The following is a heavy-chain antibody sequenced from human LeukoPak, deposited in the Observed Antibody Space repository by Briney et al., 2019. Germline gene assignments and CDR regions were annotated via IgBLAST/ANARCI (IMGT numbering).Heavy chain of an antibody. Sequence: GGSLRLSCAASGFTFSSYSMTWVRQAPGKGLEWVSSISSSSSYIYYADSVKGRFTISRDNAKNSLYLQMNSLRAEDTAVYYCARKLIFTPLDYWGQGTLVTVSS. CDR2: ISSSSSYI. J-gene: IGHJ4*02. D-gene: IGHD3/OR15-3a*01. V-gene: IGHV3-21*01. CDR1: GFTFSSYS. CDR3: ARKLIFTPLDY.